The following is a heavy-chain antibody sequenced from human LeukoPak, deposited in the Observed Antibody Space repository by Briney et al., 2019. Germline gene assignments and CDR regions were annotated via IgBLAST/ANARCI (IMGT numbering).Heavy chain of an antibody. J-gene: IGHJ5*02. CDR1: GGSISSYY. CDR3: ARHFWFDP. Sequence: SETLSLTCTVSGGSISSYYWSWIRQPPGKGLEWIGYIYYSGSTNYKPSLKSRVTISVDTSKNQFSLKLSSVTAADTAVYYCARHFWFDPWGQGTLVTVSS. V-gene: IGHV4-59*08. CDR2: IYYSGST.